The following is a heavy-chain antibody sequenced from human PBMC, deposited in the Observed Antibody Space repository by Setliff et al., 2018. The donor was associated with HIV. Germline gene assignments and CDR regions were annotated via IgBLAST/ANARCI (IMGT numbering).Heavy chain of an antibody. CDR1: GGTFSSSA. V-gene: IGHV1-69*10. CDR3: ATELFIVVAGHTPTFDY. J-gene: IGHJ4*02. CDR2: IIPILSMT. Sequence: SVKVSCKASGGTFSSSAFSWVRQAPGQGVEWMGGIIPILSMTSYAQKFQGRATITADISTSTAYLELSSLRSEDTAVYYCATELFIVVAGHTPTFDYWGQGTLVTVSS. D-gene: IGHD6-19*01.